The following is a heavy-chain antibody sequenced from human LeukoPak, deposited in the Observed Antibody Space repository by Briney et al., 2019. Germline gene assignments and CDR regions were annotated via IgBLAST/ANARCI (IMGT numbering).Heavy chain of an antibody. CDR2: INSDGSRT. D-gene: IGHD2-21*01. Sequence: GGSLRLSCAASGFTFSSYWMQWVSHAPGKGLVWVAHINSDGSRTIYADSVKGRFTISRDNAKNTLHLQMNSLRAADPAVYYCVTVAVTGYSPFSSWGQATLVTVSS. V-gene: IGHV3-74*01. CDR3: VTVAVTGYSPFSS. CDR1: GFTFSSYW. J-gene: IGHJ5*02.